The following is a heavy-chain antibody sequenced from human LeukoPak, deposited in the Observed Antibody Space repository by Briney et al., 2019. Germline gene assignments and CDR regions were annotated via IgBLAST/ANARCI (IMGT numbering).Heavy chain of an antibody. CDR1: GFTFGDYY. D-gene: IGHD3-16*01. CDR3: ARYRVITNDYFDS. V-gene: IGHV3-11*01. CDR2: ISNSGNTI. Sequence: GGSLRLSCAASGFTFGDYYMSWIRQAPGKGLEWVSYISNSGNTIKEADSVKGRFTISRDNAQNSLFLQMKSLRAEDTAVYYCARYRVITNDYFDSWGQGALVTVSS. J-gene: IGHJ4*02.